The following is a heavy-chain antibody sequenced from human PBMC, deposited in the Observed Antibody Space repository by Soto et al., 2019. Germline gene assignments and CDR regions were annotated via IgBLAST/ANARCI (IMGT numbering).Heavy chain of an antibody. Sequence: QVQLVESGGGVVQPGRSLRLSCAASGFTFSSYAMHWVRQAPGKGLEWVAVISYDGSNKYYADSVKGRFTISRDNSKNTLYLQMNSLRAEDTAVYYCARGRVVYGDNYYGMDVWGQGTTVTVSS. D-gene: IGHD4-17*01. CDR3: ARGRVVYGDNYYGMDV. CDR1: GFTFSSYA. CDR2: ISYDGSNK. J-gene: IGHJ6*02. V-gene: IGHV3-30-3*01.